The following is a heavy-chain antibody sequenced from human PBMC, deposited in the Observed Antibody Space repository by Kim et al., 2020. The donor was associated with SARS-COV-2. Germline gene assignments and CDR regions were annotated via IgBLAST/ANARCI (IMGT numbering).Heavy chain of an antibody. V-gene: IGHV4-39*01. Sequence: RVTISVDTSKNQFSLKLSSVTAADTAVYYCARRLGPHYCTGGVCYPRFDPWGQGTLVTVSS. D-gene: IGHD2-8*02. CDR3: ARRLGPHYCTGGVCYPRFDP. J-gene: IGHJ5*02.